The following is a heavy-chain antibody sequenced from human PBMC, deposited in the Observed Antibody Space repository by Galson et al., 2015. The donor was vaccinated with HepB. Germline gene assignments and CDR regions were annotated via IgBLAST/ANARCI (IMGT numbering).Heavy chain of an antibody. CDR3: ARELERLVYYYYYYMDV. J-gene: IGHJ6*03. CDR1: GDSVSSNSAA. Sequence: CAISGDSVSSNSAAWNWIRQSPSRGLEWLGRTYYRSKWYNDYAVSVKSRITINPDTSKNQFSLQLNSVTPEDTAVYYCARELERLVYYYYYYMDVWAKGPRSPSP. V-gene: IGHV6-1*01. D-gene: IGHD1-1*01. CDR2: TYYRSKWYN.